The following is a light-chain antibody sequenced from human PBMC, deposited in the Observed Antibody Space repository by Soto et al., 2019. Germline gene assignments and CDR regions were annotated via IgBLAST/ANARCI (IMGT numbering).Light chain of an antibody. CDR3: SSYTTSNTLV. J-gene: IGLJ1*01. Sequence: QSVLTQPASVSGSPGQSITISCTGTSSDVGGYNYVSWYQQHPDKDPKLMIYEVSNRPSGVSSRFSGSKSGNTASLTISGLQAEDEADYYCSSYTTSNTLVFGTGTQLTVL. V-gene: IGLV2-14*01. CDR1: SSDVGGYNY. CDR2: EVS.